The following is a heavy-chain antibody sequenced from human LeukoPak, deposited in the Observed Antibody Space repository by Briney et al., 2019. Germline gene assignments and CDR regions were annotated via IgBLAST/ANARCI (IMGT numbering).Heavy chain of an antibody. CDR2: ILGSGGST. CDR1: GFTFSSYA. D-gene: IGHD3-10*01. CDR3: AKDRVQGSWYFDL. V-gene: IGHV3-23*01. J-gene: IGHJ2*01. Sequence: GGSLRLSCAASGFTFSSYAMSWVRQAPGKGLEWVSGILGSGGSTFFADSLKGRFTISRDNSKNTLYLQMNSLGADDTAVYYCAKDRVQGSWYFDLWRRGTLVTVSS.